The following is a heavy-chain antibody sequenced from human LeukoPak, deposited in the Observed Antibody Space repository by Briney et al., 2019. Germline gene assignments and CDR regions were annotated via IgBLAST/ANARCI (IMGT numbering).Heavy chain of an antibody. CDR3: ARSYYDFWSGFYSDF. Sequence: SETLSLTCTVSGGSINSHYWSWIRQPPGKGLQWIGFISYSGSTSYNPSLMSRVTISVDTSKNQFSLKLNSVTAADTALYFCARSYYDFWSGFYSDFWGQGTLVTVSS. J-gene: IGHJ4*02. V-gene: IGHV4-59*11. D-gene: IGHD3-3*01. CDR1: GGSINSHY. CDR2: ISYSGST.